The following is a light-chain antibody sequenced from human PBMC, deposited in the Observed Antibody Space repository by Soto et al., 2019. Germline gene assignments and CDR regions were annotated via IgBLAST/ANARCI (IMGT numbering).Light chain of an antibody. V-gene: IGKV3-15*01. J-gene: IGKJ1*01. CDR1: QSVSSN. CDR2: GAS. Sequence: EIVLTQSPATLSVSPGERATLSCRASQSVSSNLAWYQQEPGQAPRLLIYGASTRATGIPARFSGSGSGTEFTITISSLQSQDFAVYYCQQYNNWPRTFGQGTKVDIK. CDR3: QQYNNWPRT.